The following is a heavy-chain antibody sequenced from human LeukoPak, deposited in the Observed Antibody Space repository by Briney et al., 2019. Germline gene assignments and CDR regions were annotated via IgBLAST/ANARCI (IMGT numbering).Heavy chain of an antibody. CDR3: ARGVAVAGQGRFRNY. CDR2: IKQDGSEK. Sequence: GGSLRLSCAASGFTFSSYWMSWVRQAPGKGLEWVANIKQDGSEKYYVDSVKGRFTISGDNAKNSLYLQMNSLRAEDTAVYYCARGVAVAGQGRFRNYWGQGTLVTVSS. CDR1: GFTFSSYW. J-gene: IGHJ4*02. V-gene: IGHV3-7*01. D-gene: IGHD6-19*01.